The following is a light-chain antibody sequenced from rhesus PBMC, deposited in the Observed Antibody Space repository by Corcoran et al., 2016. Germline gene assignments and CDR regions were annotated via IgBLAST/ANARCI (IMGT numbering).Light chain of an antibody. V-gene: IGKV2-104*02. J-gene: IGKJ3*01. Sequence: DTVMTQTPLSLSVSPGEPASISCRSSQTLLDSGDGNTYLDWYLQKTCQSLQILIYEVSNRASGVTDRVRVSGSDTYFTLKINRVEPEDVGVYYCMQGLEFPFTFGPGTKLDIK. CDR3: MQGLEFPFT. CDR2: EVS. CDR1: QTLLDSGDGNTY.